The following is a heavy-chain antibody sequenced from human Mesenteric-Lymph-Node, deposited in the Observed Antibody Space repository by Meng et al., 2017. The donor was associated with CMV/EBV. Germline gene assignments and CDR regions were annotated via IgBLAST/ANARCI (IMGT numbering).Heavy chain of an antibody. Sequence: CAVYGGSFSGYYWSWISQPPGKRLEWIGEINHSGSTNYNPSLKSRVTISVDTSKNQFSLKLSSVTAADTAVYYCARTTVTKGRSSDYWGQGTLVTVSS. CDR1: GGSFSGYY. V-gene: IGHV4-34*01. CDR3: ARTTVTKGRSSDY. D-gene: IGHD4-17*01. J-gene: IGHJ4*02. CDR2: INHSGST.